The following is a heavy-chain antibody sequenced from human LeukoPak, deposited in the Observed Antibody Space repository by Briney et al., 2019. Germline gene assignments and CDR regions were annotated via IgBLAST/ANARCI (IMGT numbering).Heavy chain of an antibody. CDR2: IYTSGST. J-gene: IGHJ4*02. CDR1: GGSISSGSYY. Sequence: SETLSLTCTVSGGSISSGSYYWSWIRQPAGKGLEWIGRIYTSGSTNYNPSLKSRVTISVDTSKNQFSLKLSSVTAADTAVYYCASQGGIIVATIFVPFDYWGQGTLVTVSS. CDR3: ASQGGIIVATIFVPFDY. D-gene: IGHD5-12*01. V-gene: IGHV4-61*02.